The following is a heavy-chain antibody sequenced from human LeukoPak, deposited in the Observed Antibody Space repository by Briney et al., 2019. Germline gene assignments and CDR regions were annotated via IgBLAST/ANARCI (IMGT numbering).Heavy chain of an antibody. V-gene: IGHV3-30*02. D-gene: IGHD1-1*01. CDR2: IRYDGSKQ. Sequence: GGSLRLSCAVSAFTFTSYGMHWVRQAPGKGLGWVAFIRYDGSKQYYIDSVKGRFTVSRDNSKNTLYLQMNNLRAEDTAVYYCAKDLWTKQNAPGYFDYWGQGTLVTVSS. J-gene: IGHJ4*02. CDR3: AKDLWTKQNAPGYFDY. CDR1: AFTFTSYG.